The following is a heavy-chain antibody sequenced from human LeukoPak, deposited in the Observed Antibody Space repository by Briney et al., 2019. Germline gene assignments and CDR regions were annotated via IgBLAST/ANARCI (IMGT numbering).Heavy chain of an antibody. Sequence: PGGSLRLSCVASGFTFSSYGMSWVRQAPGRGLEWVSGMSGSGGNTYYTDSVKGRFTISRDNSKNTLNLQMNSLTGEDTAVYHCAATYCDGDCYPPPRFWGQGTLVTVSS. CDR3: AATYCDGDCYPPPRF. V-gene: IGHV3-23*01. CDR1: GFTFSSYG. D-gene: IGHD2-21*02. J-gene: IGHJ4*02. CDR2: MSGSGGNT.